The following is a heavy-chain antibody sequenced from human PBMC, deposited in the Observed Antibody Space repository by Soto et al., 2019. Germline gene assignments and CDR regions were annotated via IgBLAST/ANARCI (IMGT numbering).Heavy chain of an antibody. CDR1: GYTFIRYA. CDR2: INAGNGNT. Sequence: ASVKVSCKASGYTFIRYAMNWVRQAPGQRLEWMGWINAGNGNTKYSQKFQGRVTITRDTSARTAYMELSSLRSEDTAVYYCAKGRSYYYYYGVDVWGQGTTVTVSS. V-gene: IGHV1-3*01. J-gene: IGHJ6*02. CDR3: AKGRSYYYYYGVDV.